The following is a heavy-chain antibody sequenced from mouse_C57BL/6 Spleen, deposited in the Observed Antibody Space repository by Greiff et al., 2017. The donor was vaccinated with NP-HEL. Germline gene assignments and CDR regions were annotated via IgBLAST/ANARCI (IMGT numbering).Heavy chain of an antibody. CDR3: ARGGYGSSAWFAY. D-gene: IGHD1-1*01. CDR1: GYTFTSYW. V-gene: IGHV1-53*01. Sequence: QVQLQQSGTELVKPGASVKLSCKASGYTFTSYWMHWVKQRPGQGLEWIGNINPSNGGTNYNEKFKSKATLTVDKSSSTAYMQLSSLTSEDSAVYYCARGGYGSSAWFAYWGQGTLVTVSA. J-gene: IGHJ3*01. CDR2: INPSNGGT.